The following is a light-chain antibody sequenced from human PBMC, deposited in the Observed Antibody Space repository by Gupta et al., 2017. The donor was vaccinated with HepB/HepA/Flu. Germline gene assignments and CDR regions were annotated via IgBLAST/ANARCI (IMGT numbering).Light chain of an antibody. CDR3: SSYTNSGTQV. Sequence: QSALTQPPSVSGSPGPSITLACSGTTSDIGAWVYVSWYHQPPGKAPKLMSSDVTNRPSGVSNRFAGSKSGNTASLTISGLQADDEAYYYCSSYTNSGTQVFGGGTKLTVL. CDR2: DVT. V-gene: IGLV2-14*03. CDR1: TSDIGAWVY. J-gene: IGLJ3*02.